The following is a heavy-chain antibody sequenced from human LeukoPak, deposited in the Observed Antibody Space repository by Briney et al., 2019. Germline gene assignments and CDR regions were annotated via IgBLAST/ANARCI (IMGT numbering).Heavy chain of an antibody. CDR3: AKDRGVTIDYYYYYMDV. J-gene: IGHJ6*03. V-gene: IGHV3-23*01. CDR1: GFSFSAYA. CDR2: ISGRGDST. D-gene: IGHD4-17*01. Sequence: GGSLRLSCAASGFSFSAYAMTWVRQAPGKGLEWVSVISGRGDSTYYADSVKGRFSISRDNSKNTVYLQMNSLSAGDTALYYCAKDRGVTIDYYYYYMDVWGKGTTVTVSS.